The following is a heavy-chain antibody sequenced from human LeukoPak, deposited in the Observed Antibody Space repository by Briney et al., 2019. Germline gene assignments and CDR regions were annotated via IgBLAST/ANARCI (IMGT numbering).Heavy chain of an antibody. Sequence: GGSLRLSCAASGFTFSSYSMNWVRQAPGKGLEWVSSISSSSSYIYYADSVKGRFTISRDNAKNSPYLQMNSLRAEDTAVYYCARGSNGDPGDYWGQGTLVTVSS. J-gene: IGHJ4*02. V-gene: IGHV3-21*01. CDR3: ARGSNGDPGDY. D-gene: IGHD4-17*01. CDR2: ISSSSSYI. CDR1: GFTFSSYS.